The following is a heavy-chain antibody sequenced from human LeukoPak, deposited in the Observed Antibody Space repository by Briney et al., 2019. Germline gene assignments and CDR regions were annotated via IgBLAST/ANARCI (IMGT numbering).Heavy chain of an antibody. Sequence: ASVKVSCKASGGTFSSYAISWVRQAPGQGLEWMGRIIPIFGTANYAQKFQGRVTITTDESTSTAYMELSSLRSEDTAVYYCARFDSSGYYDSKYFQHWGQGTLVTVSS. D-gene: IGHD3-22*01. V-gene: IGHV1-69*05. CDR2: IIPIFGTA. J-gene: IGHJ1*01. CDR1: GGTFSSYA. CDR3: ARFDSSGYYDSKYFQH.